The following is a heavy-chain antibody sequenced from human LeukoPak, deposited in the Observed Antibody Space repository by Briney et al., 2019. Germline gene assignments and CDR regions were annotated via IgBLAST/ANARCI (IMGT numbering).Heavy chain of an antibody. D-gene: IGHD3-22*01. V-gene: IGHV3-66*01. CDR3: AKTYYYDSSGYNY. CDR1: GFTVSSTF. J-gene: IGHJ4*02. CDR2: IYRDANT. Sequence: GGSLRLSCAASGFTVSSTFMSWVRQAPGKGLEWVSVIYRDANTHYADSVKGRFTISRDDSKNTLDLQMNSQRAEDTAVYYCAKTYYYDSSGYNYWGQGTLVTVSS.